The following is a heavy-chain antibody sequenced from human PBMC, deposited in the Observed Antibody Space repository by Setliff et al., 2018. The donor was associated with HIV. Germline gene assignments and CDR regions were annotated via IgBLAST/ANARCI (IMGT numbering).Heavy chain of an antibody. Sequence: SETLSLTCAVYGGSFSGFYWSWIRQAPGKGLEWIGEINHSGKTNYNPSLKSRITLSVDTSENQFALKLAFVTAADTAVYYCARGFTIFGVGFSADPTGNWVDPWGQGTLVTVSS. J-gene: IGHJ5*02. V-gene: IGHV4-34*01. CDR1: GGSFSGFY. CDR3: ARGFTIFGVGFSADPTGNWVDP. D-gene: IGHD3-3*01. CDR2: INHSGKT.